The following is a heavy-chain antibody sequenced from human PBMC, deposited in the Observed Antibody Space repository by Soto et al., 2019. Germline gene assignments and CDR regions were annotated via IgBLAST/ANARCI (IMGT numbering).Heavy chain of an antibody. Sequence: SGPTLVNPTQTLTLTCTFSGFSLITSGMCVSWIRQPPGKALEWLALIDWDDDKYYSTSLKTRLTISKDTSKNQVVLTMTNMDPVDTATYYCARVQYSSGWDDFDYWGQGTLVTVSS. CDR2: IDWDDDK. CDR3: ARVQYSSGWDDFDY. D-gene: IGHD6-19*01. V-gene: IGHV2-70*01. CDR1: GFSLITSGMC. J-gene: IGHJ4*02.